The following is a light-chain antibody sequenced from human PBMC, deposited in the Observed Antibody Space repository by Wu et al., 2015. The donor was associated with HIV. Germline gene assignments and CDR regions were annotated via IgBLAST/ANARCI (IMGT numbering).Light chain of an antibody. V-gene: IGKV3D-20*02. J-gene: IGKJ2*01. CDR1: HSISRSY. Sequence: EVVLTQSPGTLSLSPGEGATLSCRASHSISRSYIAWYQQKPGQAPRLLIYGASSRATGVPDRFSGGGSGTDFTLTISSLEPEDFAVYYCQQRTSWPLFGQGTKLDMK. CDR2: GAS. CDR3: QQRTSWPL.